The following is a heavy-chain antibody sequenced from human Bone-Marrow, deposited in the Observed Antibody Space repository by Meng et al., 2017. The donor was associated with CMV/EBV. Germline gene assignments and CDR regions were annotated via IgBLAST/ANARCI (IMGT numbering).Heavy chain of an antibody. J-gene: IGHJ4*02. CDR3: ARVDRGSNCFDY. D-gene: IGHD4-11*01. Sequence: GESLKISCAASGFTFSRFVMNWVRQAPGKGLERVSIIYTGGYTYYADSVKGRFTISRDNSKNTLYLHMNNLRADDTAVYFCARVDRGSNCFDYWGQGTRVTVSS. V-gene: IGHV3-53*01. CDR1: GFTFSRFV. CDR2: IYTGGYT.